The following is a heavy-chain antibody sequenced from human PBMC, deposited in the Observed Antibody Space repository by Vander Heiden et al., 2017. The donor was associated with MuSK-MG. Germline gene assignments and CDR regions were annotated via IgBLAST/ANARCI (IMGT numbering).Heavy chain of an antibody. Sequence: GSNKYYADSVKGRFTISRDNSKNTLYLQMNSLRAEDTAVYDGAKDSRGYFDYWGQGTMVTVYS. CDR3: AKDSRGYFDY. J-gene: IGHJ4*02. V-gene: IGHV3-33*06. CDR2: GSNK. D-gene: IGHD3-10*01.